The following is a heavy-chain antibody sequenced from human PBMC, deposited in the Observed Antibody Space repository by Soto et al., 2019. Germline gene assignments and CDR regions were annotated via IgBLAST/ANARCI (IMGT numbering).Heavy chain of an antibody. V-gene: IGHV3-30*18. D-gene: IGHD3-3*01. CDR3: AKPRTSLEWPPFDP. CDR1: GFTFRSYG. CDR2: IKSDGTSQ. Sequence: QVKLVESGGGVVQPGRSLRLSCEASGFTFRSYGMHWVRQAPGKGLEWVAVIKSDGTSQYYSDSVEGPFFISRDHRKNTLFLQMNSLRPDDTAVYYGAKPRTSLEWPPFDPWGHGTLGTVSS. J-gene: IGHJ5*02.